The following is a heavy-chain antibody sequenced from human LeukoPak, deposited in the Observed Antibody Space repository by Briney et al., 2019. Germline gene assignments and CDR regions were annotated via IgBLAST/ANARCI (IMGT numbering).Heavy chain of an antibody. CDR1: GFSFSNSW. J-gene: IGHJ4*02. D-gene: IGHD2-2*01. CDR3: ARDFAYQQFDY. CDR2: INQDGSTK. Sequence: GGSLRLSCAATGFSFSNSWMTWVRQAPGKGPEWLANINQDGSTKNYVDAVEGRFTISRDNAKNSAYLQMNSLRAEDTAVYYCARDFAYQQFDYWGQGTLVTVSS. V-gene: IGHV3-7*01.